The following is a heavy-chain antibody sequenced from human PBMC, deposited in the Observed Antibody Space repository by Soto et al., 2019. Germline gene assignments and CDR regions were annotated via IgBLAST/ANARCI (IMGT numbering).Heavy chain of an antibody. CDR2: ISYDGSNK. Sequence: QVQLVESGGGVVQPGRSLRLSCAASGFSFSSYAMHWVRQAPGKGLEWVAVISYDGSNKYYADSVKGRFTISRDNSKNTLYMQMNSLRAEYTAVYYCAREYYDVGDYWGQGTLVTVSS. CDR3: AREYYDVGDY. D-gene: IGHD3-3*01. V-gene: IGHV3-30-3*01. J-gene: IGHJ4*02. CDR1: GFSFSSYA.